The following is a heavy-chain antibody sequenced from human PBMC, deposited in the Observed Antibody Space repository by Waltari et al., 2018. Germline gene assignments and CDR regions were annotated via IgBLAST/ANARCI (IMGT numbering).Heavy chain of an antibody. CDR2: RWYDGSNK. V-gene: IGHV3-33*08. CDR1: GFTFSSYG. Sequence: QVQLVESGGGVVQPGRSLRLSCAASGFTFSSYGMHWVRQAPGKGLEWVAVRWYDGSNKYYADSVKGRFTISRDNSKNTLYLQMNSLRAEDTAMYYCAKGVIAAPGAHVDYWGQGTLVTVSS. J-gene: IGHJ4*02. CDR3: AKGVIAAPGAHVDY. D-gene: IGHD6-6*01.